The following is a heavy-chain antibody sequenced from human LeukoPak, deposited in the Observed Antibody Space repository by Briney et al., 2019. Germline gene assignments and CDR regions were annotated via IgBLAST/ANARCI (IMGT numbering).Heavy chain of an antibody. D-gene: IGHD5-18*01. J-gene: IGHJ5*02. CDR2: IYYSGST. CDR3: ARVRLHTATVNWFDP. V-gene: IGHV4-59*01. CDR1: GGSISSYY. Sequence: SETLSLTCTVSGGSISSYYWSWIRQPPGKGLEWIGYIYYSGSTNYNPSLKSRVTISVDTSKNPFSLKLSSVTAADTAVYYCARVRLHTATVNWFDPWGQGTLVTVSS.